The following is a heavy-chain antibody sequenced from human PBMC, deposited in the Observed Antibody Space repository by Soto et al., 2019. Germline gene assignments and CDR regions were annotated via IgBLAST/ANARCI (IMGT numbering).Heavy chain of an antibody. CDR2: IISIFGTA. J-gene: IGHJ6*02. D-gene: IGHD3-22*01. V-gene: IGHV1-69*01. Sequence: QVQLVQSGAEVKKPGSSVKVSCKASGGTFSSYAISWVRQAPGQGLEWLGGIISIFGTANYAQKFQGRVTTTADESTSTADREMSSLTSEDMAVYYCAREVAYNYYDSSGYRYGMDVWCQGTTVTVSS. CDR1: GGTFSSYA. CDR3: AREVAYNYYDSSGYRYGMDV.